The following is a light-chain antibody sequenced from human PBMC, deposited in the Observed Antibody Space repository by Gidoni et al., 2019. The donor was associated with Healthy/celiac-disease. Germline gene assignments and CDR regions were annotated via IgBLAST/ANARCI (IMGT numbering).Light chain of an antibody. J-gene: IGKJ2*01. CDR1: QSVLYSSNNKNY. V-gene: IGKV4-1*01. Sequence: PDSLAVSLGERATINCKSSQSVLYSSNNKNYLAWYQQKPGQPPKLLIYCASTRESGVPDRFSGSGSGTDFTLTISSLQAEDVAVYYCQQYYSTPYTFGQGTKLEIK. CDR3: QQYYSTPYT. CDR2: CAS.